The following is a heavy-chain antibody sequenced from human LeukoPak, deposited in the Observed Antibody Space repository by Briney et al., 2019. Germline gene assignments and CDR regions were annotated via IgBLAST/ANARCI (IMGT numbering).Heavy chain of an antibody. J-gene: IGHJ3*02. CDR1: GGSISSGGYY. CDR2: IYYSGST. CDR3: ASGHARTDAFDI. D-gene: IGHD6-6*01. V-gene: IGHV4-31*03. Sequence: PSQTLSLTCTVSGGSISSGGYYWSWIRQHPGKGLEWIGYIYYSGSTYYNPSLKSRVTISVDTSKNQFSLKLSSVTAADTAVYYCASGHARTDAFDIWGQGIMVTVSS.